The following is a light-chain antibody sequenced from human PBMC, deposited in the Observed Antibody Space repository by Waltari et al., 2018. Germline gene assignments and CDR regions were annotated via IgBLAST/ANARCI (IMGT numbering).Light chain of an antibody. Sequence: EIVMTQSPATLSVSPGERATLSSRASQSVSSNLAWYQQKPGQAPRLLIYGASTRATGIPARFRGSGSGTEFTLTISSLQSEDFAVYYCQQYNNWPLTFGPGTKVDIK. J-gene: IGKJ3*01. V-gene: IGKV3-15*01. CDR2: GAS. CDR3: QQYNNWPLT. CDR1: QSVSSN.